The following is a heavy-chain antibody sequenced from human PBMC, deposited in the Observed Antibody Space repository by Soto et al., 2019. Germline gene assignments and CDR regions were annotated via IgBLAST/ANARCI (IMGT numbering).Heavy chain of an antibody. J-gene: IGHJ2*01. D-gene: IGHD3-16*01. CDR1: GFTFSDYA. V-gene: IGHV3-23*01. CDR2: ISATGGNI. Sequence: EVQLLESGGGLARPGGSLRLSCVASGFTFSDYAMTWVRQAPGKGLEWVATISATGGNIEYTDSLKGRFTISRDNSKNTLYLQLNGLTSDDTAVHYCAKVAGGLGYFDLWGRGTLVTVSP. CDR3: AKVAGGLGYFDL.